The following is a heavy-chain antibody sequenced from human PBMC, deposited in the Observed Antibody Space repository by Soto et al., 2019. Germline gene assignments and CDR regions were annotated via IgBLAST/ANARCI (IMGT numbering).Heavy chain of an antibody. D-gene: IGHD2-2*01. CDR3: ARGRNIVVVPAATRRAFDI. Sequence: SETLSLTCTVSGGSISSSSYYWGWIRQPPGKGLEWIGSIYYSGSTYYNPSLKSRVTISVDTSKNQFSLKLSSVTAADTAVYYCARGRNIVVVPAATRRAFDIWGQGTMVTVSS. J-gene: IGHJ3*02. V-gene: IGHV4-39*07. CDR1: GGSISSSSYY. CDR2: IYYSGST.